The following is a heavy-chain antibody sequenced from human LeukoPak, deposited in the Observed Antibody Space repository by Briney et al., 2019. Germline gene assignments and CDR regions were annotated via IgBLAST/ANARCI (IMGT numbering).Heavy chain of an antibody. CDR3: TRRYNYDSSGYYYVRDAFDI. J-gene: IGHJ3*02. V-gene: IGHV3-49*04. CDR1: GFTFSSYV. Sequence: PGGSLRLSCAAAGFTFSSYVMNWVRQAPGKGLEWVGFIRSKAYGGTTKNAASVKGRFTISRDDSRSIAYLQMNSLKTEDTAVYYCTRRYNYDSSGYYYVRDAFDIWGQGTMVTVSS. CDR2: IRSKAYGGTT. D-gene: IGHD3-22*01.